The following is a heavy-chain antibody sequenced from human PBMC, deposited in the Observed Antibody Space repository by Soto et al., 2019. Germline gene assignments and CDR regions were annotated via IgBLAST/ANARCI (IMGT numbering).Heavy chain of an antibody. CDR3: ARWGTTGGLDV. J-gene: IGHJ1*01. D-gene: IGHD3-16*01. V-gene: IGHV3-30*19. CDR1: GFTFRSYV. CDR2: TSYDGSDK. Sequence: QVQLVESGGGVVQPGTSLRVSCVGSGFTFRSYVIHWVRQAPGKGLEWVALTSYDGSDKYYGDSMRGRFTISRDNSRNPVDLQMDSLRLEDTALYYCARWGTTGGLDVWGQGTLVSVSS.